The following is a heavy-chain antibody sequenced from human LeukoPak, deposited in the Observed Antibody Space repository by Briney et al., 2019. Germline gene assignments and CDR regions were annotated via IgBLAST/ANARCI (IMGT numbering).Heavy chain of an antibody. D-gene: IGHD6-6*01. CDR2: ISSRGGTI. V-gene: IGHV3-48*03. J-gene: IGHJ4*02. CDR1: AVTFSTYE. CDR3: ARESSSSEFDY. Sequence: SGGSLRLSCAGTAVTFSTYEMNWVRQAPGKGLEWVSYISSRGGTIYYADSVKGRFTISRDNAKNSLYLQMNSLRAEDTAVYYCARESSSSEFDYWGQGTLVTVSS.